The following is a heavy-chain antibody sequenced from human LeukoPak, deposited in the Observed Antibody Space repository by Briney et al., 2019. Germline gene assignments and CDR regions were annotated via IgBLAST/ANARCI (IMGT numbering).Heavy chain of an antibody. CDR1: EFTFSSYS. CDR3: AKSVYYFDY. CDR2: ITNSGNSK. J-gene: IGHJ4*02. V-gene: IGHV3-48*01. Sequence: GGSLRLSCAASEFTFSSYSMNWVRQAPGKGLEWVSYITNSGNSKSYADSVKGRFTISRDNTKSSLYLQMNGLRAEDTAVYYCAKSVYYFDYWGQGTLVTVSS.